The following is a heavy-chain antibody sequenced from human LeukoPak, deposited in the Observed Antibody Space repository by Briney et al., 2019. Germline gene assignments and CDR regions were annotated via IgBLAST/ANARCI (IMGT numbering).Heavy chain of an antibody. CDR3: ARDAVSDMGMWYFDL. J-gene: IGHJ2*01. CDR2: IYYSGST. V-gene: IGHV4-31*03. Sequence: SETLSLTCTVFGGSISSGAYYWRWIRQHPGKGLEWIGYIYYSGSTYYNPSLKSRVTISVDTSKNQFSLKLSSVTAADTAVYYCARDAVSDMGMWYFDLWGRGTLVTVSS. CDR1: GGSISSGAYY. D-gene: IGHD2-15*01.